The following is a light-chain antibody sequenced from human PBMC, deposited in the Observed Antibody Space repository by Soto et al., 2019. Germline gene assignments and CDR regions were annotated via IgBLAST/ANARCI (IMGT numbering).Light chain of an antibody. CDR3: QKTSAFPRN. J-gene: IGKJ1*01. CDR1: QDIAIY. Sequence: DIQITHSPSARSASVVDGVTITCLASQDIAIYLAWYQQKPGEAPKLLIRGASSLHRGVPSRFSGGGAGTEFTLTISSLQPEDFATYYCQKTSAFPRNFGQGTKVDIK. V-gene: IGKV1-9*01. CDR2: GAS.